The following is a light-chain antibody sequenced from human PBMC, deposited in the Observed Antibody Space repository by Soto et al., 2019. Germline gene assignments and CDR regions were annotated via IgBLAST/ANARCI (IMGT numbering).Light chain of an antibody. J-gene: IGKJ5*01. CDR3: QQSYSTPLIS. Sequence: DIKMTQCPSSLSASVGDRVTITCRASQSISSYLNWYQQKPGKAPKLLIYAASSLQSGVPSRFSGSGSGTDFTLTISSLQPEDFATYYCQQSYSTPLISFGQGTRLEIK. CDR1: QSISSY. V-gene: IGKV1-39*01. CDR2: AAS.